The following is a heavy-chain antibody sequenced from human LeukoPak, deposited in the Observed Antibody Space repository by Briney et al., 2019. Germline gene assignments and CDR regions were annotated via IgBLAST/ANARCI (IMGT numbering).Heavy chain of an antibody. V-gene: IGHV1-46*01. CDR1: GYTFTTYY. CDR2: INPSGGST. CDR3: ASYGSGTYYFDY. D-gene: IGHD3-10*01. J-gene: IGHJ4*02. Sequence: ASVKVSCKASGYTFTTYYIHWVRQAPGQGLEWMGIINPSGGSTSYAQKFQGRVTMTRDTSTSTVYMELSSLRSEDTAVYYCASYGSGTYYFDYWDQGTLVTVSS.